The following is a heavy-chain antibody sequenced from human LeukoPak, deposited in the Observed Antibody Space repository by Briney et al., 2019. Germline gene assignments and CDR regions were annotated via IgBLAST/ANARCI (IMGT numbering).Heavy chain of an antibody. Sequence: GGSLRLSCAASGFTFSSYGMHWVRQAPGKGLEWVAVISYDGSNKYYAGSVKGRFTISRDNSKNTLYLQMNSLRAEDTAVYYCAKPNDFWSGYTYYGMDVWGQGTTVTVSS. D-gene: IGHD3-3*01. J-gene: IGHJ6*02. V-gene: IGHV3-30*18. CDR3: AKPNDFWSGYTYYGMDV. CDR2: ISYDGSNK. CDR1: GFTFSSYG.